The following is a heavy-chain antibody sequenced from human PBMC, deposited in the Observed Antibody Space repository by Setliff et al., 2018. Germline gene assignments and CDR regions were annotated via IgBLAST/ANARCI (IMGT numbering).Heavy chain of an antibody. D-gene: IGHD3-16*01. J-gene: IGHJ5*02. Sequence: SETLSLTCAVSGYSISSGYYWGWIRQPPGKGPEWIGSIYNSGSTYDNPSLRARLRMSVDTSKNQFFLNLRSVTAADTAVYYCARHDVSDQAPYVGWFDPWGQGSLVTVSS. CDR3: ARHDVSDQAPYVGWFDP. V-gene: IGHV4-38-2*01. CDR2: IYNSGST. CDR1: GYSISSGYY.